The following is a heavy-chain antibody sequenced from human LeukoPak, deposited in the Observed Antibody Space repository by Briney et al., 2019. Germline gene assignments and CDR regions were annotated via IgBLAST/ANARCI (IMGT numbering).Heavy chain of an antibody. D-gene: IGHD2-2*01. Sequence: AGGSLRLSCTASGFTFGDYAMSWFRQAPGKGLEWVGFIRSKAYGGTTEYAASVKGRFTISRDDSKSIAYLQMNSLKTEDTAVYYCTRVMGCSSTSCYFGYHYYYGMDVWGQGTTVTVSS. J-gene: IGHJ6*02. CDR1: GFTFGDYA. V-gene: IGHV3-49*03. CDR3: TRVMGCSSTSCYFGYHYYYGMDV. CDR2: IRSKAYGGTT.